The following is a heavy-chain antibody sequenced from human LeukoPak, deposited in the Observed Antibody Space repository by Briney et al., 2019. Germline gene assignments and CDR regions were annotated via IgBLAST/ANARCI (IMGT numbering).Heavy chain of an antibody. J-gene: IGHJ4*02. D-gene: IGHD5-18*01. CDR2: IKGKTDGGTT. CDR3: TTGAWIQLWLADY. V-gene: IGHV3-15*01. CDR1: GFTFNNAW. Sequence: GGSLRLSCAASGFTFNNAWMTWVRQAPGKGLEWVGLIKGKTDGGTTDYAAPVKGRFTISRDDSKTTLYLQMNSLKAEDTAVYYCTTGAWIQLWLADYWGRGTLVTVSS.